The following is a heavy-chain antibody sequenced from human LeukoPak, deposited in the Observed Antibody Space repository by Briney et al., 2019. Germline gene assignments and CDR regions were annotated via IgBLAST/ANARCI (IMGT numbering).Heavy chain of an antibody. V-gene: IGHV4-34*01. CDR2: INHSGST. CDR1: GFTVSSNY. J-gene: IGHJ6*03. CDR3: ARRAGSGSYLPLYYYYYYMDV. D-gene: IGHD3-10*01. Sequence: GSLRLSCAASGFTVSSNYMSWIRQPPGKGLEWIGEINHSGSTNYNPSLKSRVTISVDTSKNQFSLKLSSVTAADTAVYYCARRAGSGSYLPLYYYYYYMDVWGKGTTVTISS.